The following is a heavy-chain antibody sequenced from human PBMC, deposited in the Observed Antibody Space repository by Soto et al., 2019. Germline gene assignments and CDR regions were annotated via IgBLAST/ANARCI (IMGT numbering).Heavy chain of an antibody. CDR1: GDSVSSNSAA. V-gene: IGHV6-1*01. CDR3: ARAATGGLCPYYHGMDV. D-gene: IGHD1-26*01. Sequence: SQTLSLTCAISGDSVSSNSAAWNWIRQSPSRGLEWLGKTYYRSRWYNDYAVSVRSRITINPDTSKNQFSLQLNSVTPEDTAVYYCARAATGGLCPYYHGMDVWGQGTTVTVSS. CDR2: TYYRSRWYN. J-gene: IGHJ6*02.